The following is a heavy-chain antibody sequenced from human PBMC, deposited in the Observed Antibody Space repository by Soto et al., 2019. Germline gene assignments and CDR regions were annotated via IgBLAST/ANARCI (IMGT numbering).Heavy chain of an antibody. CDR1: GGTFGSYA. V-gene: IGHV1-69*01. CDR2: IIPIPGTA. CDR3: ARAQGGSTSLEISDYYYYGMDV. D-gene: IGHD2-2*01. J-gene: IGHJ6*02. Sequence: QVQLVQSGAEVKKPGSSVKVSCKASGGTFGSYAISWARQAPGQGLEWLGGIIPIPGTANYAQKFQGRVTIAADESTSTAYMALSSVRSEDTAVYYCARAQGGSTSLEISDYYYYGMDVWVQATTVTVSS.